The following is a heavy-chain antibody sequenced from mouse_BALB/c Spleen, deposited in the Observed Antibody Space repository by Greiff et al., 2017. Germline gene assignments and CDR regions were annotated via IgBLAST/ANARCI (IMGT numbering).Heavy chain of an antibody. CDR3: ARGSYGSY. CDR1: GFTFSSYA. Sequence: EVQGVESGGGLVKPGGSLKLSCAASGFTFSSYAMSWVRQTPEKRLEWVASISSGGSTYYPDSVKGRFTISRDNARNILYLQMSSLRSEDTAMYYCARGSYGSYWGQGTTLTVSS. CDR2: ISSGGST. J-gene: IGHJ2*01. V-gene: IGHV5-6-5*01. D-gene: IGHD1-1*01.